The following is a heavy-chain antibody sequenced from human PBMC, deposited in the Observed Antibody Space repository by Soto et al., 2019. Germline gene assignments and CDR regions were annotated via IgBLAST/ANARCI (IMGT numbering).Heavy chain of an antibody. CDR2: IKRKTDGGTT. V-gene: IGHV3-15*01. D-gene: IGHD2-15*01. CDR1: EFTFSQAW. Sequence: LRLSCEASEFTFSQAWMSWVRQAPGRRLEWIGLIKRKTDGGTTDYAAPVKGRFTISRDDSANRLYLHMNSLKIEDTGVYYCSTGPIGRISSVTLPYYYGLHSRGQGTTLTVSS. J-gene: IGHJ6*02. CDR3: STGPIGRISSVTLPYYYGLHS.